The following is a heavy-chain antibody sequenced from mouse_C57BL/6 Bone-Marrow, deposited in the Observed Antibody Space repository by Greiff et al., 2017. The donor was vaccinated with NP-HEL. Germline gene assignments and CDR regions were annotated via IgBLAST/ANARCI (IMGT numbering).Heavy chain of an antibody. CDR3: AIMVRYWYFDV. CDR2: INPNNGGT. J-gene: IGHJ1*03. D-gene: IGHD2-2*01. Sequence: EVQLQQSGPELVKPGASVKISCKASGYTFTDYYMHWVKQSHGKSLEWIGDINPNNGGTSYNQKFKGKATLTVDKSSSTAYMELRSLTSEDSAVYYCAIMVRYWYFDVWGTGTTVTVSS. V-gene: IGHV1-26*01. CDR1: GYTFTDYY.